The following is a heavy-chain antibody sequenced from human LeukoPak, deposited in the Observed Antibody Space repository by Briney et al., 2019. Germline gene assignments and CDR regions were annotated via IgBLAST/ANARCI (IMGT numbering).Heavy chain of an antibody. V-gene: IGHV3-30*02. CDR2: IRFDGNND. CDR1: GFTFSSFG. Sequence: GGSLRLSCAASGFTFSSFGMHWVRQAPGKGLEWVAFIRFDGNNDFQADSVKGRFTISRDISKNTLYLQMNSLRPDDTAVYYCAKDHYDSSGRRIDYWGQGVLVTVSS. D-gene: IGHD3-22*01. CDR3: AKDHYDSSGRRIDY. J-gene: IGHJ4*02.